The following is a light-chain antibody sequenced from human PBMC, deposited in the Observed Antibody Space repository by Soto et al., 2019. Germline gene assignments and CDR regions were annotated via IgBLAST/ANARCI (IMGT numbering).Light chain of an antibody. CDR1: QSVTSSY. Sequence: EIVLTQSPGTLSLSPGERATLSCRASQSVTSSYLAWWQQKPGQAPRLLIYGASSRATGIPDRFSGSGSGADFTLTISRLEPEDFAVYFCQHYGNSLWTFGQGTKVDIK. CDR2: GAS. CDR3: QHYGNSLWT. J-gene: IGKJ1*01. V-gene: IGKV3-20*01.